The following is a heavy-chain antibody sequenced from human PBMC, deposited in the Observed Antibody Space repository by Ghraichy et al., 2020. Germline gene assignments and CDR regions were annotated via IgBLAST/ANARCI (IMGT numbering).Heavy chain of an antibody. Sequence: SETLSLTCAISGDSVSSNSAAWHWIRQSPSRGLEWLGRTYYRSKWYNDYAVSVKSRITINPDTSKNHFSLQLNSVTPEDTAVYYCAEGGSYFWAFDIWGQGTMVTVSS. D-gene: IGHD1-26*01. CDR2: TYYRSKWYN. CDR1: GDSVSSNSAA. V-gene: IGHV6-1*01. J-gene: IGHJ3*02. CDR3: AEGGSYFWAFDI.